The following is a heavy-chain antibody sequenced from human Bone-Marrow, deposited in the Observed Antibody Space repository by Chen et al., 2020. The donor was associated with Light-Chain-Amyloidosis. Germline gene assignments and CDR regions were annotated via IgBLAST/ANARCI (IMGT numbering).Heavy chain of an antibody. CDR1: GFSFENFA. CDR3: AKDSDRSGVPEYYFDF. J-gene: IGHJ4*02. Sequence: EMQLVESGGGLVQPGMSLTLSCAASGFSFENFAMHWVRQAPGKGLEWVSSITWNNETLNYVDSVKGRFIISRDNAKSSLYLQMNSLRPEDTALYFCAKDSDRSGVPEYYFDFWGQGALVAVSS. CDR2: ITWNNETL. D-gene: IGHD3-10*01. V-gene: IGHV3-9*01.